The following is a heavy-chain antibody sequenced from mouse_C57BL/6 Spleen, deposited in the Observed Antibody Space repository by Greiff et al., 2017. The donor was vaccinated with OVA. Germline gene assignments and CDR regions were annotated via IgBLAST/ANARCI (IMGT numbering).Heavy chain of an antibody. D-gene: IGHD1-1*01. J-gene: IGHJ4*01. CDR3: ARCHYGSRGDYAMDY. CDR1: GYTFTSYW. V-gene: IGHV1-50*01. Sequence: VQLQQPGAELVKPGASVKLSCKASGYTFTSYWMQWVKQRPGQGLEWIGEIDPSDSYTNYNQKFKGKATLTVDTSSSTAYMQLRSLTSEHSAVYYCARCHYGSRGDYAMDYWGQGTSVTVSS. CDR2: IDPSDSYT.